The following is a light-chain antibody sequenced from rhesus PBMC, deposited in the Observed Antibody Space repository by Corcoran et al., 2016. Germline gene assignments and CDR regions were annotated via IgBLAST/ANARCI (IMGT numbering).Light chain of an antibody. CDR3: VQGTHWPYT. CDR2: EVS. Sequence: DVLMTQSPLSLPVTPGQPASISCRSSKSLVHSAGKTYLNWLQQKPGQPPRRLIYEVSNRDSGVPDRFSGSGAGTDFTLNISRVQAEDVWLYCCVQGTHWPYTFGQGTKLEIK. CDR1: KSLVHSAGKTY. V-gene: IGKV2S9*01. J-gene: IGKJ2*01.